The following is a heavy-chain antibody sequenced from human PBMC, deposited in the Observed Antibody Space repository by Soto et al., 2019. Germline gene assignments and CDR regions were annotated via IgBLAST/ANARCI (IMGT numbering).Heavy chain of an antibody. D-gene: IGHD4-4*01. CDR1: GYSYTIYY. CDR2: INPSGGST. J-gene: IGHJ6*03. CDR3: AQGYRSYYMDV. V-gene: IGHV1-46*03. Sequence: ASVNVSWKAAGYSYTIYYMHWVRQAPGQGLEWMGIINPSGGSTSYAQKFQGRVTMTRDTSTSTVYMELSSLRSEDTAVYYCAQGYRSYYMDVWGKGTTVTVSS.